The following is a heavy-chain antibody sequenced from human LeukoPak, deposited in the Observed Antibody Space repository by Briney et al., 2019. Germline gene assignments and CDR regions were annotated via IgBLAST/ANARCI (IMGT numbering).Heavy chain of an antibody. CDR3: AKYGIGAVASFDY. D-gene: IGHD6-19*01. V-gene: IGHV3-23*01. CDR2: ISGSGGST. J-gene: IGHJ4*02. CDR1: GFTFSSYE. Sequence: GGSLRLSCAASGFTFSSYEMNWVRQAPGKGLEWVSAISGSGGSTYYADSVKGRFTISRDNSKKTLYLQMNSLRAEDTAVYYCAKYGIGAVASFDYWGQGTLVTV.